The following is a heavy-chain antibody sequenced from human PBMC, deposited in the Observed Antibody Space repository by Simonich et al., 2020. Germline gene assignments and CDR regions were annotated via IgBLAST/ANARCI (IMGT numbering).Heavy chain of an antibody. Sequence: QLPLQESGPGLVKHTETLFLTCTGSGGSISSSSYDWGWIRQPPEKGLEWIGSIYYSWSTYYTPSRKSRVTIPVDTSKNQFSLKLSSVTAADTAVYYCARHAGFAFDIWGQGTMVTVSS. CDR3: ARHAGFAFDI. J-gene: IGHJ3*02. CDR2: IYYSWST. CDR1: GGSISSSSYD. D-gene: IGHD6-13*01. V-gene: IGHV4-39*01.